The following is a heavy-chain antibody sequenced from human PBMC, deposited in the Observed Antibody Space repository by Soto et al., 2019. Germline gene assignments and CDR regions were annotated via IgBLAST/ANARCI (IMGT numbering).Heavy chain of an antibody. CDR2: IYWDDDK. CDR1: GFSLSSTRMA. J-gene: IGHJ4*02. CDR3: AHIVVAGLGYYFDY. V-gene: IGHV2-5*02. D-gene: IGHD6-19*01. Sequence: SGPTLANPTQTLTLTCTFSGFSLSSTRMALGWIRQPPGKALEWLALIYWDDDKRYSPFLKSRLTITKDTSKNQVVLTMSNMDPVDTARYYCAHIVVAGLGYYFDYWGQGTLVTVSS.